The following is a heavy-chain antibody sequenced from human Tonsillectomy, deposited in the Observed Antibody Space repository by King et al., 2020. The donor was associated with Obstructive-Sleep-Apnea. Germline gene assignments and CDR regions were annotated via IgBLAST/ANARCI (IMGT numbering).Heavy chain of an antibody. CDR2: IYPGGSDT. CDR3: ARQQRSAAGTDYPDAGLDI. CDR1: GFSFSRHW. Sequence: QLVQSGAEAKKPGGSLRVSCRGSGFSFSRHWIAWVRQMPGKGLEWVGIIYPGGSDTKFSPTFRGQCVISFARSTSTTYLRWYNLRASDPAIFYCARQQRSAAGTDYPDAGLDIWGQGTKVTVSS. V-gene: IGHV5-51*01. J-gene: IGHJ3*02. D-gene: IGHD3-10*01.